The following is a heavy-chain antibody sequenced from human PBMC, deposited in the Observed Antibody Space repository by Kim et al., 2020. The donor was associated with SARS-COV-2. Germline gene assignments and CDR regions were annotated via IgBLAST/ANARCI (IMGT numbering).Heavy chain of an antibody. CDR1: GDSMISYY. D-gene: IGHD1-7*01. J-gene: IGHJ6*02. CDR2: INYRGDT. Sequence: SETLSLTCTVSGDSMISYYWNWIRQSSGRGLEWMAYINYRGDTQYNPSLKSRVTISVDTSKNQFSLTLRSVTPADTAIYFCAKDRGKHPKVELRKNFYKYAMDVWGRGTTVIVSS. CDR3: AKDRGKHPKVELRKNFYKYAMDV. V-gene: IGHV4-59*01.